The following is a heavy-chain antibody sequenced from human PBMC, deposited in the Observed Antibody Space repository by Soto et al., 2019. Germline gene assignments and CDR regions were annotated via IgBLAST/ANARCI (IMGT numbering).Heavy chain of an antibody. CDR3: AKSTVAYCGGDCYSYYFDY. J-gene: IGHJ4*02. CDR2: ISYDGSNK. V-gene: IGHV3-30*18. CDR1: GFTFSSSG. Sequence: QVQLVESGGGVVQPGRSLRLSCAASGFTFSSSGMHWVRQAPGKGLEWVAVISYDGSNKYYADSVKGRFTISRDNSKNTLYLQMNSLRAEDTAVYYCAKSTVAYCGGDCYSYYFDYWGQGTLVTVSS. D-gene: IGHD2-21*02.